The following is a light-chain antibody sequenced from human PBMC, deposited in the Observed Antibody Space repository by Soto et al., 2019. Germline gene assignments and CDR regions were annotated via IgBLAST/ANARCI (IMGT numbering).Light chain of an antibody. Sequence: EVVLTQSPGTLSLSPGERATLSCRASQSIINNYLAWYQQRPGQAPRLLIYGSSDRATGIPGRFSGSGSGTDFSLTISRLEPEDFALYYCHQYGSTPPYTFGPGTKVEI. CDR1: QSIINNY. J-gene: IGKJ2*01. CDR2: GSS. CDR3: HQYGSTPPYT. V-gene: IGKV3-20*01.